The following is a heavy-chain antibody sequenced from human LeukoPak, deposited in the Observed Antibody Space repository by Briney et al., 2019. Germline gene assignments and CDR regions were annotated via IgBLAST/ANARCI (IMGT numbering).Heavy chain of an antibody. V-gene: IGHV1-2*02. CDR3: AREDIVVLPTLITAFDI. D-gene: IGHD2-2*01. Sequence: ASVKVSCKASGYTFAGYYMHWVRQAPGQGLEWMGWINPNSGGTNYAQKFQGRVTMTRDMSISTAYMELSRLRSDDTAVYYCAREDIVVLPTLITAFDIWGQGTMVTVSS. CDR2: INPNSGGT. J-gene: IGHJ3*02. CDR1: GYTFAGYY.